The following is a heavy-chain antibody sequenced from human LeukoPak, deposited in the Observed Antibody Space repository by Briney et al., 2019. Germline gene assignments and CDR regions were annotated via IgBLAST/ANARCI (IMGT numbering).Heavy chain of an antibody. CDR3: ARVPTDTNYYDSSGLNNFDY. CDR1: GYTFTNYD. D-gene: IGHD3-22*01. Sequence: ASVKLSCKASGYTFTNYDINWVRQATGQGLEWMGWMNPNNDNTGYAQKFQGRVTMTRNTSISTAYMELSSLRSEDTAVYYCARVPTDTNYYDSSGLNNFDYWGQGTLVTVSS. J-gene: IGHJ4*02. V-gene: IGHV1-8*01. CDR2: MNPNNDNT.